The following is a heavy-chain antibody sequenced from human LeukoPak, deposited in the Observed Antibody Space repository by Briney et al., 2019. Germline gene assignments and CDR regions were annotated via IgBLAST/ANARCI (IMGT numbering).Heavy chain of an antibody. J-gene: IGHJ3*02. D-gene: IGHD2-2*01. CDR1: GYTFTGYY. Sequence: GASVKVSCKASGYTFTGYYMHWVRQAPGQGLEWMGRINPHSGGTNYAQKFQGRVTMTRDTSISTAYMELSRLRSDDTAVYYCVRHTSGTSHAFDIWGQGTMVTVSS. CDR2: INPHSGGT. CDR3: VRHTSGTSHAFDI. V-gene: IGHV1-2*06.